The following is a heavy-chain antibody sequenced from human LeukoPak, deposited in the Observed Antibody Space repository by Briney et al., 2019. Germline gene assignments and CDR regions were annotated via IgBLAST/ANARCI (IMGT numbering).Heavy chain of an antibody. Sequence: SETLSLTCTVSGGSISSSSYYWGWIRQPPGKGLEWIGSIYYSGSTYYNPSLKLRVTLSVDTYKNQFYLKLSSVTGADTAVYYCARVNAQPVRPWFDPWGQGTLVTVSS. CDR3: ARVNAQPVRPWFDP. V-gene: IGHV4-39*07. D-gene: IGHD6-13*01. CDR1: GGSISSSSYY. CDR2: IYYSGST. J-gene: IGHJ5*02.